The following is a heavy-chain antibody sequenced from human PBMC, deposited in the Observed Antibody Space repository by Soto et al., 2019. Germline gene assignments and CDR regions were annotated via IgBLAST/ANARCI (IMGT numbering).Heavy chain of an antibody. D-gene: IGHD6-6*01. CDR3: ARDPRYRYSSSLGYYYYYMDV. CDR1: GFTFSSYG. CDR2: IWYDGSNK. J-gene: IGHJ6*03. Sequence: GGSLRLSCAASGFTFSSYGMHWVRQAPGKGLEWVAVIWYDGSNKYYADSVKGRFTISRDNSKNTLYLQMNSLRAEDTAVYYCARDPRYRYSSSLGYYYYYMDVWGKGTTVTVSS. V-gene: IGHV3-33*01.